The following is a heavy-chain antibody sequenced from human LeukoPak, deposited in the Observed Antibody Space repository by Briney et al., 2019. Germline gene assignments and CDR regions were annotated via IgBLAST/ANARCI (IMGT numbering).Heavy chain of an antibody. V-gene: IGHV4-39*07. Sequence: SETLSLTCTVSGGSISSSSYYWGWIRQPPGKGLEWIGSIYYSGSTYYNPSLKSRVTISVDTSKNQFSLKLSSVTAADTAVYYRARDHHDSYYIDVWGKGTTVTVSS. CDR3: ARDHHDSYYIDV. J-gene: IGHJ6*03. CDR1: GGSISSSSYY. CDR2: IYYSGST.